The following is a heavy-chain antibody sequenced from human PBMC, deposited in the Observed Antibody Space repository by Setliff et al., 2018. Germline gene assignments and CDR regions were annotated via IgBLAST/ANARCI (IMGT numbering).Heavy chain of an antibody. Sequence: PSETLSLTCTVSGDSINSGHYYWTWIRQPAGKGLEWIGRIYTSGSTSYNPSLKSRATISIDTSKNQFSLRLSSVTAADTALYYCARRDSGWPGWFDPWGQGTLVTVSS. CDR2: IYTSGST. CDR3: ARRDSGWPGWFDP. D-gene: IGHD6-19*01. CDR1: GDSINSGHYY. J-gene: IGHJ5*02. V-gene: IGHV4-61*02.